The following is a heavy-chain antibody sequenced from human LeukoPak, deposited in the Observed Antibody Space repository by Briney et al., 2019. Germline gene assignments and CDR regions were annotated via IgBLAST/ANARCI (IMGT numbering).Heavy chain of an antibody. CDR1: GGSFSGYY. Sequence: SETLSLTCAVYGGSFSGYYWSWIRQPPGKGLEWIGYIYYSGSTNYNPSLKSRVTISVDTSKNQFSLKLSSVTAADTAVYYCARDGHGCSGGSCLDYWGQGTLVTVSS. J-gene: IGHJ4*02. CDR3: ARDGHGCSGGSCLDY. CDR2: IYYSGST. V-gene: IGHV4-59*01. D-gene: IGHD2-15*01.